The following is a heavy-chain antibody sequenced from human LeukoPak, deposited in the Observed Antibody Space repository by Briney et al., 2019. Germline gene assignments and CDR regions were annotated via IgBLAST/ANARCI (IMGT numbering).Heavy chain of an antibody. J-gene: IGHJ6*04. D-gene: IGHD3-10*01. CDR3: ARSRFGGYAMDV. Sequence: GESLKISCKASGYPFPSYWIGWVRQMPGKGLEWMGLIYPDDSKTNYDSSFQGLVTISADKTITTAYLQWSSLEASDTAIYYCARSRFGGYAMDVWGKGTTVTVSS. CDR2: IYPDDSKT. V-gene: IGHV5-51*01. CDR1: GYPFPSYW.